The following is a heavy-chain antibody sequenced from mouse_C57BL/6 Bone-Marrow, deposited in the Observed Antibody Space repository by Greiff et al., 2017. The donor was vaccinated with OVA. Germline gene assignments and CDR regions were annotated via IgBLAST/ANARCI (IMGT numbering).Heavy chain of an antibody. CDR1: GFTFSSYA. CDR3: AREKRSSWFAY. J-gene: IGHJ3*01. Sequence: EVQLVESGGGLVKPGGSLKLSCAASGFTFSSYAMSWVRQTPEKRLEWVATISDGGSYTYYPDNVKGRFTISRDNAKNNLYLQMSHLKSEDTAMYYCAREKRSSWFAYWGQGTLVTVSA. V-gene: IGHV5-4*01. CDR2: ISDGGSYT.